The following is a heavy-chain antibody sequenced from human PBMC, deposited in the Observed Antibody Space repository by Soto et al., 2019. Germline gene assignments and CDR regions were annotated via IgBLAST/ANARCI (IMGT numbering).Heavy chain of an antibody. V-gene: IGHV3-53*01. D-gene: IGHD3-10*01. CDR3: STPPGGGGY. CDR1: GFTVSNNY. J-gene: IGHJ4*02. CDR2: IYSGGYT. Sequence: EVQLVESGGGLIQPGGSLRLSCAVSGFTVSNNYMSWVRQAPGKGLEGVSVIYSGGYTAYGDSVKGRFTISRDNSKNTPYLQMKTLGPDDPAFFYRSTPPGGGGYWGQGTLVTVSS.